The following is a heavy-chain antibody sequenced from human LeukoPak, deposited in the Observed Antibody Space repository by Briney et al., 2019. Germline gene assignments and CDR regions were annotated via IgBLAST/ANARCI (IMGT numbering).Heavy chain of an antibody. CDR1: GFTVSSNC. CDR3: ARSMVRGASWFDP. Sequence: GGSLRLSCAASGFTVSSNCMSWVRQAPGKGLEWVSVIYSGGSTYYADSVKGRFTISRDNSKNTLYLQMNSLRAEDTAVYYCARSMVRGASWFDPWGQGTLVTVSS. CDR2: IYSGGST. J-gene: IGHJ5*02. V-gene: IGHV3-66*01. D-gene: IGHD3-10*01.